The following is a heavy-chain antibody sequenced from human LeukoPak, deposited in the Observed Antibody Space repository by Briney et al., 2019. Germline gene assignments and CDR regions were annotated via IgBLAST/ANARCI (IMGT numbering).Heavy chain of an antibody. Sequence: GGSLRLSCVASGFTFSNYPMTWVRQFPGKGLQWVSTIGGSDDTYYADSVRGRFTISRDTSKNTLYLQMHSLGAEDTAVYYCARARVVDRRGYFDYWGQGTLVTASS. CDR1: GFTFSNYP. CDR3: ARARVVDRRGYFDY. V-gene: IGHV3-23*01. D-gene: IGHD2-15*01. CDR2: IGGSDDT. J-gene: IGHJ4*02.